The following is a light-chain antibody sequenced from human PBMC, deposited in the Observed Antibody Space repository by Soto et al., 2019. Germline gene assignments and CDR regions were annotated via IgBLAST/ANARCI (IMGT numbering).Light chain of an antibody. CDR2: EVS. J-gene: IGLJ1*01. CDR3: RSYASDRTDV. CDR1: SSDVGGYNT. Sequence: QSALTQPASVSGSPGQSITISCTGSSSDVGGYNTVSWYQQHPGKAHKLLIYEVSNRPSGVSHRFSGSKSSYTASLTISGRQAKDEDDYYGRSYASDRTDVFGNGTKVTVL. V-gene: IGLV2-14*01.